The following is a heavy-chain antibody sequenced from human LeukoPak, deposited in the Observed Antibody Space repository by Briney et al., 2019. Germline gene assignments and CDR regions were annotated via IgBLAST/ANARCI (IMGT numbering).Heavy chain of an antibody. CDR1: GFTLSSYW. D-gene: IGHD4-23*01. J-gene: IGHJ4*02. V-gene: IGHV3-7*04. CDR3: ARADYGGNLFFDY. Sequence: GSLRLSCAASGFTLSSYWMSWVRQAPGKGLEWVANIKQDGSEINYVDSVKGRFTISRDNAKNSMLLQMNSLRAENTAVYYCARADYGGNLFFDYWGQGALVTVSS. CDR2: IKQDGSEI.